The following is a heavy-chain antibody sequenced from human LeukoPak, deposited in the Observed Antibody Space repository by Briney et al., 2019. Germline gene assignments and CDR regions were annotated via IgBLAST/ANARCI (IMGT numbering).Heavy chain of an antibody. D-gene: IGHD3-3*01. V-gene: IGHV4-34*01. CDR2: INHSGST. CDR1: GGSFSGYY. CDR3: ARGMKYYDFWSGFGRGYMDV. J-gene: IGHJ6*03. Sequence: SETLSLTCAVYGGSFSGYYWSWSRHPPRKGLEWVWEINHSGSTNYNPSLKSRVTISVDTSKNQFSLKLSSVTAADTAVYYCARGMKYYDFWSGFGRGYMDVWGKGTTVTVSS.